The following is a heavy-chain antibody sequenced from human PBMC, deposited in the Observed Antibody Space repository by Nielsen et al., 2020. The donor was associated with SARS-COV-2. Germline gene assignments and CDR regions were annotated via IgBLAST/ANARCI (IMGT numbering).Heavy chain of an antibody. D-gene: IGHD6-13*01. CDR3: AGTETTYSGSWYRPGGWFDP. J-gene: IGHJ5*02. V-gene: IGHV1-69*01. Sequence: WVRQAPGQGLEWMGGIIPIFGTANYAQKFQGRVTITADESTSTAYMELSSLRSEDTAVYYCAGTETTYSGSWYRPGGWFDPWGQGTLVTVSS. CDR2: IIPIFGTA.